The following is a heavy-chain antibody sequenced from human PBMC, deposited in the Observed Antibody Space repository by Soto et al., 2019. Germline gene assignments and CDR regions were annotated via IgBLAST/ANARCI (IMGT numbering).Heavy chain of an antibody. V-gene: IGHV1-2*02. CDR3: ARDLTRQLAYWLDP. J-gene: IGHJ5*02. D-gene: IGHD6-6*01. CDR2: ININSGGT. CDR1: GFPFTGYY. Sequence: ASVKVSCKASGFPFTGYYIHWVRQAPGQGLEWMGWININSGGTEYSQEFQGRVTMTRDTSISTAYMELRSLRSDDTAMYYCARDLTRQLAYWLDPWGQGTRVTVSS.